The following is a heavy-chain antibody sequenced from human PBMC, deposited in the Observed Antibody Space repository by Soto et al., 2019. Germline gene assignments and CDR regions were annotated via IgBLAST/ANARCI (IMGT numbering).Heavy chain of an antibody. CDR2: ISETSIAI. V-gene: IGHV3-48*02. CDR3: ASLQLGRGENFDS. J-gene: IGHJ4*02. D-gene: IGHD3-10*01. Sequence: EVQLVESGGGLVQPGGSLRLSCAASGFTFKTYSMNWVRQAPGKGLEWVSYISETSIAIYYRDSVKGRFTISRDNAKNTLYLQMNSLRDEDTAVYYCASLQLGRGENFDSWGQGTLVTVSS. CDR1: GFTFKTYS.